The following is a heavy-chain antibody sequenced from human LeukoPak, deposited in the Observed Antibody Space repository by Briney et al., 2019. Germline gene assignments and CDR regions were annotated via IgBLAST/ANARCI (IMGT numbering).Heavy chain of an antibody. CDR2: INPSGGST. V-gene: IGHV1-46*01. J-gene: IGHJ3*02. CDR1: GYTFTSYY. D-gene: IGHD5-24*01. CDR3: ARDSLRSATMGWSGAFDI. Sequence: GASVKVSCKASGYTFTSYYMHWVRQAPGQGLEWMGIINPSGGSTSYAQKFQGRVTMTRDMSTSTVYMELSSLRSEDTAVYYCARDSLRSATMGWSGAFDIWGQGTMVTVSS.